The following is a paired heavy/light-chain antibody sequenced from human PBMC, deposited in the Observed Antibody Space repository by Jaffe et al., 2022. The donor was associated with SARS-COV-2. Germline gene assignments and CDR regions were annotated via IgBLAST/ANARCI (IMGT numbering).Heavy chain of an antibody. D-gene: IGHD2-21*01. J-gene: IGHJ4*02. CDR1: GYSFTNYW. Sequence: EVQLVQSGAEMKKPGESLKISCKAFGYSFTNYWIGWVRQMPGKGLEWMVFIYPGDSDTKYSPSFRGQVTISADKSITTAYLQWSSLKASDTAMYYCARLSGDGYNYFDSWGQGTLVTVSS. CDR2: IYPGDSDT. V-gene: IGHV5-51*01. CDR3: ARLSGDGYNYFDS.
Light chain of an antibody. J-gene: IGLJ3*02. CDR3: CSYAGSYTWV. V-gene: IGLV2-11*01. CDR2: DVN. CDR1: SSDVGGYNF. Sequence: QSALTQPRSVSGSPGQSVTISCTGTSSDVGGYNFVSWYQQHPGKAPKLMIYDVNRRPSGVPDRFSGSKSGNTASLTISGLQAEDESDYYCCSYAGSYTWVFGGGTKLTVL.